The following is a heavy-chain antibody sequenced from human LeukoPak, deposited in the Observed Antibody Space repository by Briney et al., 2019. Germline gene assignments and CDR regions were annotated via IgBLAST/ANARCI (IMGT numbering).Heavy chain of an antibody. J-gene: IGHJ4*02. D-gene: IGHD1-26*01. Sequence: PSETLSLTCTVSGGSISSYYWSWIRQPPGKGLEWIGYIYYSGSTNYNPSLKSRVTISVDTSKNQFSLKLSSVTAADTAVCYCARDKLGATAFDYWGQGTLVTVSS. CDR3: ARDKLGATAFDY. CDR1: GGSISSYY. V-gene: IGHV4-59*01. CDR2: IYYSGST.